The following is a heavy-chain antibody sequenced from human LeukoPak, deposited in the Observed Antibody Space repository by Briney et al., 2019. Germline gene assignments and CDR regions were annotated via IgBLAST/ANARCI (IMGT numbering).Heavy chain of an antibody. J-gene: IGHJ4*02. V-gene: IGHV3-74*01. CDR2: IKSDGSST. CDR1: GFTFSSYW. Sequence: GGSLRLSCEASGFTFSSYWMHWVRQGPGEGLVWVSRIKSDGSSTSYADSVKGRFTISRDNAKNSLYLQMNSLRAEDTAVYYCARDEYQLLYLLDYWGQGTLVTVSS. D-gene: IGHD2-2*02. CDR3: ARDEYQLLYLLDY.